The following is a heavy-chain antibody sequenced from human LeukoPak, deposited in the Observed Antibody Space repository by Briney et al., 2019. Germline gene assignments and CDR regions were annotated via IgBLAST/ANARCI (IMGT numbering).Heavy chain of an antibody. V-gene: IGHV1-2*02. D-gene: IGHD2-15*01. CDR2: INPNNGGT. J-gene: IGHJ5*02. CDR1: GYTFTSYG. CDR3: ARTMVAAPPDYNWFDP. Sequence: ASVKVSCKASGYTFTSYGISWVRQAPGQGLEWMGWINPNNGGTNSAQNFQGRVTMTRDTSISTAYMELSSLRSDDTAVYYCARTMVAAPPDYNWFDPWGQGTLVTVSS.